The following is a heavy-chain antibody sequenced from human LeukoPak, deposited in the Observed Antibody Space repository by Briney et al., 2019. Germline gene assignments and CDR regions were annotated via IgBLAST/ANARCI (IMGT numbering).Heavy chain of an antibody. CDR3: ARWTYYYDSSGYYSPLHIDY. V-gene: IGHV1-69*05. CDR1: GGTFSTYA. J-gene: IGHJ4*02. D-gene: IGHD3-22*01. Sequence: SVKVSCKASGGTFSTYAISWVRQAPAQGLEWMGGIILIFGTSNYAQKFQDRVTITTDESTSTSYMELSSLRSEDTAVYYCARWTYYYDSSGYYSPLHIDYWGQGTLVTVSS. CDR2: IILIFGTS.